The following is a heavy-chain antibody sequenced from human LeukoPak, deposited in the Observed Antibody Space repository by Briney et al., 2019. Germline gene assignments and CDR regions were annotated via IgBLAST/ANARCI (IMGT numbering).Heavy chain of an antibody. Sequence: GGSLRLSCAASGFTFSRNSMNWVRQAPGKGLEWVSSISTSSSYIYYADSVKGRFTISRHNAKNSLYLQMNSLRAEDTAVYYCARSFMITFGGVIPYYMDVWGKGTTVTVSS. D-gene: IGHD3-16*02. CDR1: GFTFSRNS. CDR2: ISTSSSYI. V-gene: IGHV3-21*01. CDR3: ARSFMITFGGVIPYYMDV. J-gene: IGHJ6*03.